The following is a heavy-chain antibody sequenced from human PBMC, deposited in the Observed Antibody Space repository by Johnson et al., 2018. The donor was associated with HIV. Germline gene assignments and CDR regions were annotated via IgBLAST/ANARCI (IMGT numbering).Heavy chain of an antibody. CDR3: ARDKGGGAEDAFDI. V-gene: IGHV3-30*04. D-gene: IGHD1-14*01. J-gene: IGHJ3*02. CDR2: ISYDGSNK. Sequence: QVQLVESGGGVVQPGRSLRLSCAASGFTFSSYAMHWVRQAPGKGLEWVAVISYDGSNKYYADSVKGRFTISRDNSKNTRYLQMNSLKVEDTAVYYCARDKGGGAEDAFDIWGQGTMVTGSA. CDR1: GFTFSSYA.